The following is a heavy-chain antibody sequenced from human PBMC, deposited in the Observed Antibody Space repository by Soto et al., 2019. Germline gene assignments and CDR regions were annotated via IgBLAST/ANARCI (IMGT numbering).Heavy chain of an antibody. CDR3: ARDLLQTPWGYYGMDV. D-gene: IGHD3-16*01. V-gene: IGHV3-11*06. Sequence: GGSRRLSCAASGFTFSEDYMSWIRQAGGKGLEWVSYISSSSSYTNYADSVKGRFTISRDNAKNSLYLQMNSLRAEDTAVYYCARDLLQTPWGYYGMDVWGQGTTVTVSS. CDR1: GFTFSEDY. J-gene: IGHJ6*02. CDR2: ISSSSSYT.